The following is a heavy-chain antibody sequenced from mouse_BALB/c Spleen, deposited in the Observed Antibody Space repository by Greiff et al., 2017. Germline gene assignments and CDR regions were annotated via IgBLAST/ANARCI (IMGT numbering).Heavy chain of an antibody. J-gene: IGHJ3*01. Sequence: EVKVVESGGGLVQPKGSLKLSCAASGFTFNTYAMNWVHQAPGKGLEWVARIRSKSNNYATYYADSVKDRFTISRDDSQSMLYLQMNNLKTEDTAMYYCVRHVMITGFAYWGQGTLVTVSA. CDR3: VRHVMITGFAY. V-gene: IGHV10-1*02. CDR2: IRSKSNNYAT. CDR1: GFTFNTYA. D-gene: IGHD2-4*01.